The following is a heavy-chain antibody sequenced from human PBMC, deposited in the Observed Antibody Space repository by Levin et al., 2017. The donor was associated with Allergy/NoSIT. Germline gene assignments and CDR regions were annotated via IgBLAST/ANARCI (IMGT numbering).Heavy chain of an antibody. Sequence: PGGSLRLSCAASGLSFGDYGMHWVRQAPDSGLEWVTLITSDGSNTFYADSVKGRFAVSRDNSRNPLFLQLNSLRPEDAGVYYCASRGSFDHWGQGTPVTVSS. CDR3: ASRGSFDH. CDR1: GLSFGDYG. CDR2: ITSDGSNT. V-gene: IGHV3-30*03. D-gene: IGHD3-10*01. J-gene: IGHJ4*02.